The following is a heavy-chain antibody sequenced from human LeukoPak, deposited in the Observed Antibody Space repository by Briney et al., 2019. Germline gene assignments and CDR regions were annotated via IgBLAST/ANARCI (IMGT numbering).Heavy chain of an antibody. Sequence: GSLRLSCAASGFTFSDYAMGWVRQAPGTGLEWVSSISGGGDRTFYADSGKGRSTISRVNSKNTLYVQMNSLRDEDTVIYFCAKAQGYIDPFDIWGQGTLVTVSS. CDR1: GFTFSDYA. V-gene: IGHV3-23*01. D-gene: IGHD1-1*01. CDR2: ISGGGDRT. CDR3: AKAQGYIDPFDI. J-gene: IGHJ3*02.